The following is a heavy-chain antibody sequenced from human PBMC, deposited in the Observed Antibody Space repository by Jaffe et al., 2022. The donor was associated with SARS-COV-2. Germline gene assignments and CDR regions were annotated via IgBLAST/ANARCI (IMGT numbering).Heavy chain of an antibody. CDR1: GFTFNNYF. D-gene: IGHD1-26*01. J-gene: IGHJ4*02. Sequence: EVQLVESGGALVQPGGSLRLSCSASGFTFNNYFMHWVRQAPGKGPEYISTISSNGDTTLYADSVRGRFTIFRDNSKNTLFLQVSSLRPEDTAMYYCVKDRSGTWSFDYWGQGTLVTVSS. CDR3: VKDRSGTWSFDY. CDR2: ISSNGDTT. V-gene: IGHV3-64D*09.